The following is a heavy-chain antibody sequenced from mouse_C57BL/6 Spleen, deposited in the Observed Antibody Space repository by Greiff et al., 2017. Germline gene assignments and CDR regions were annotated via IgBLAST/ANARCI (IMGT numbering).Heavy chain of an antibody. D-gene: IGHD1-1*01. Sequence: EVKLMESGAELVRPGASVKLSCTASGFNIKDDYMHWVKQRPEQGLEWIGWIDPENGDTEYASKFQGKATITADTSSNTAYLQLSSLTSEDTAVYYCTTFITTRFAYWGQGTLVTVSA. CDR1: GFNIKDDY. CDR2: IDPENGDT. CDR3: TTFITTRFAY. J-gene: IGHJ3*01. V-gene: IGHV14-4*01.